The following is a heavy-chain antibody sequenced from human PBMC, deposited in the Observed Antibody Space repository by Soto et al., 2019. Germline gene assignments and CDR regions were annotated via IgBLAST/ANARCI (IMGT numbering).Heavy chain of an antibody. J-gene: IGHJ6*03. CDR3: ARDRDYYDFWSGRSPLDYYYMDV. CDR1: GFTFSSYS. CDR2: ISSSSSYI. V-gene: IGHV3-21*01. D-gene: IGHD3-3*01. Sequence: PGGSLRLSCAASGFTFSSYSMNWVRQAPGKGLEWVSSISSSSSYIYYAGSVKGRFTISRDNAKNSLYLQMNSLRAEDTAVYYCARDRDYYDFWSGRSPLDYYYMDVWGKGTTVTVSS.